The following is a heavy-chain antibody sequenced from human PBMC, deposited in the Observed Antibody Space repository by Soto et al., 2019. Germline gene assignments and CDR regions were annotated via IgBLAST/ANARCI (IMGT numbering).Heavy chain of an antibody. CDR2: ISYDGSNK. Sequence: QVQLVESGGGVVQPGRSLRLSCAASGFTFSSYGMHWVRQAPGKGLEWVAVISYDGSNKYYADSVKGRFTISRDNSKNTLYLQMNSLRAEDTAVYYCAKDALDINGSGSYFDYWGQGTLVTVSS. CDR1: GFTFSSYG. J-gene: IGHJ4*02. V-gene: IGHV3-30*18. CDR3: AKDALDINGSGSYFDY. D-gene: IGHD3-10*01.